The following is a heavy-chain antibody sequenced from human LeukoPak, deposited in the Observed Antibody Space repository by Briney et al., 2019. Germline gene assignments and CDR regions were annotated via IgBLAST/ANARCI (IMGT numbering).Heavy chain of an antibody. CDR1: GFTFSSYE. CDR3: ARRYYGSGMDV. J-gene: IGHJ6*02. CDR2: ISSSGSTI. Sequence: GGSLRLSCAASGFTFSSYEMNWVRQAPGKGLEWVSYISSSGSTIYYADSVKGRFTISRDNAKNSLYLQMNSLRAEDTAVYYCARRYYGSGMDVCGQGTTVTVSS. D-gene: IGHD3-10*01. V-gene: IGHV3-48*03.